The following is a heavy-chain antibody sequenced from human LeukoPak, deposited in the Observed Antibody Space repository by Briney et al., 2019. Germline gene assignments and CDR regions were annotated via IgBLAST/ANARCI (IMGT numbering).Heavy chain of an antibody. CDR3: ARGDGWFGELLNFDN. CDR2: ISSSSSTI. Sequence: GGSLRLSCAASGFTFRAYSMNWVRQAPGKGLEWVSYISSSSSTIYCADSVKGRFTISRDNAKNSLYLQMNSLRDEDTAVYYCARGDGWFGELLNFDNWGQGTLVTVSS. CDR1: GFTFRAYS. D-gene: IGHD3-10*01. J-gene: IGHJ4*02. V-gene: IGHV3-48*02.